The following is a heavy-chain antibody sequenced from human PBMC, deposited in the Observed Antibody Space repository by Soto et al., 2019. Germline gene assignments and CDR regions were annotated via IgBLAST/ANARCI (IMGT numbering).Heavy chain of an antibody. CDR1: GFTFSSYA. D-gene: IGHD1-1*01. Sequence: EVQLLESGGGLVQPGGSLRLSCAASGFTFSSYAMNWVRQAPGKGLEWVSVISGSGGSTYYADSVKGRFTISRDNSKNTLYLQMNGLRAEDTAVYYCATRATGTDFDYWGQGTLVTVSS. V-gene: IGHV3-23*01. J-gene: IGHJ4*02. CDR2: ISGSGGST. CDR3: ATRATGTDFDY.